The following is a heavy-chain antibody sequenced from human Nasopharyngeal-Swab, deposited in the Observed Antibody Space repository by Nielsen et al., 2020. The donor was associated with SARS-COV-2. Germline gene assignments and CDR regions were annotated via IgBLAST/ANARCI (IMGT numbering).Heavy chain of an antibody. D-gene: IGHD3-10*01. V-gene: IGHV4-59*01. Sequence: SETLSLTCAVYGGSFSSYYWSWIRQPPGKGLEWIGYIYYSGSTNYNPSLKSRVTISVDTSKNQFSLKLSSVTAADTAVYYCARVAYYGSGSYYYYYYGMDVWGQGTTVTVSS. J-gene: IGHJ6*02. CDR1: GGSFSSYY. CDR3: ARVAYYGSGSYYYYYYGMDV. CDR2: IYYSGST.